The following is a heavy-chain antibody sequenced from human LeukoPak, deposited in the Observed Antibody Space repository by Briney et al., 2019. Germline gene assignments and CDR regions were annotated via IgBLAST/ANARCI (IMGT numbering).Heavy chain of an antibody. CDR1: GGSISSGSYY. J-gene: IGHJ4*02. V-gene: IGHV4-61*02. CDR3: ARSVGYFDY. D-gene: IGHD2-15*01. Sequence: SETLSLTCTVSGGSISSGSYYWSWIRQPAGKGLEWIGRIYTSGSTNYNPSLKSRVTISVDTSKNQFSLKLSSVTAADTAVCYCARSVGYFDYWGQGTLVTVSS. CDR2: IYTSGST.